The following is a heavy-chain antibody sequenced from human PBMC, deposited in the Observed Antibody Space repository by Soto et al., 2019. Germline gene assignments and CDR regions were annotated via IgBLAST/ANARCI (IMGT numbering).Heavy chain of an antibody. CDR3: AIGNYYDSSGYLKVSDYYYYGMDV. Sequence: SVKVSCKASGGTFSSYAISWVRQAPGQGLEWMGGIIPIFGTANYAQKFQGRVTITADKSTSTAYMELSSLRSEDTAVYYCAIGNYYDSSGYLKVSDYYYYGMDVWGQGTTVTVSS. D-gene: IGHD3-22*01. CDR2: IIPIFGTA. V-gene: IGHV1-69*06. J-gene: IGHJ6*02. CDR1: GGTFSSYA.